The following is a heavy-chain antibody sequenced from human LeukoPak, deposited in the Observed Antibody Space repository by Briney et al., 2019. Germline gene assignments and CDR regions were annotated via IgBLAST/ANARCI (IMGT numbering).Heavy chain of an antibody. CDR2: IIPILGTA. CDR3: ARGQIFGVVPFDY. D-gene: IGHD3-3*01. Sequence: SVKVSCKASGGTFSSYAISWVRQAPGQGLEWMGGIIPILGTANYAQKFQGRVTITTDESTSTAYMELSSLRSEDTAVYYCARGQIFGVVPFDYWGQGTLVTVSS. CDR1: GGTFSSYA. V-gene: IGHV1-69*05. J-gene: IGHJ4*02.